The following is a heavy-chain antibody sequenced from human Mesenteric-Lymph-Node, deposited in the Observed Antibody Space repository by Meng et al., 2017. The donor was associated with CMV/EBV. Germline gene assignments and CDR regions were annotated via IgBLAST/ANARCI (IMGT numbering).Heavy chain of an antibody. V-gene: IGHV4-34*01. CDR1: GGSFSGYY. Sequence: CSVYGGSFSGYYWSWIRQSPGKGLEWIGEINHSGSTNYSPSLKSRVTISVDTSKNQFSLKLSSVTAADTAVYYCARGGGYSGYGANYWGQGTLVTVSS. CDR2: INHSGST. CDR3: ARGGGYSGYGANY. J-gene: IGHJ4*02. D-gene: IGHD5-12*01.